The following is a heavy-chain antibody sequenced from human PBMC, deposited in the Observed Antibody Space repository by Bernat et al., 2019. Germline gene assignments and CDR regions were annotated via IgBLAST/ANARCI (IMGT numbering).Heavy chain of an antibody. CDR1: GFTFSSYW. V-gene: IGHV3-74*01. Sequence: EVQLVESGGGLIQPGGSLRLSCAASGFTFSSYWMHWVRQAPGKGLVWVSRINNDGIITTYADSVKGRFTIFRDNAKNTLYLQMNSLRAEDTAVYDFASGISIFQGHVDDSWDQGTLVSVSS. CDR2: INNDGIIT. D-gene: IGHD2/OR15-2a*01. J-gene: IGHJ4*02. CDR3: ASGISIFQGHVDDS.